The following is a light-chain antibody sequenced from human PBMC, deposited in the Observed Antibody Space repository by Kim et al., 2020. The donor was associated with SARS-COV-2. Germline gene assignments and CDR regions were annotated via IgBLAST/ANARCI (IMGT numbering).Light chain of an antibody. V-gene: IGLV1-51*01. CDR3: GTWDSSLSAVV. Sequence: GEKVTISCSASTSNIGNNYVSWYQQLPGTAPKLLIYDNNKRPLGIPDRFSGSKSGTSATLGITELQTGDEADYYCGTWDSSLSAVVFGGGTKLTVL. CDR2: DNN. J-gene: IGLJ2*01. CDR1: TSNIGNNY.